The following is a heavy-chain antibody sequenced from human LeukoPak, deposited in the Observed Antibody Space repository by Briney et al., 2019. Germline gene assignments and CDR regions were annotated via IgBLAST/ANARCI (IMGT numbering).Heavy chain of an antibody. CDR3: AKDHGDYDAFDI. Sequence: PGGSLRLSCAASGFTFSSYAMSWVRQAPGRGLERVSAISGRGGRTYYADSVKGRFTISRDNSKNTLYLQMNSLRAEDTAVYYCAKDHGDYDAFDIWGQGTMVAVSS. CDR1: GFTFSSYA. V-gene: IGHV3-23*01. J-gene: IGHJ3*02. D-gene: IGHD4-17*01. CDR2: ISGRGGRT.